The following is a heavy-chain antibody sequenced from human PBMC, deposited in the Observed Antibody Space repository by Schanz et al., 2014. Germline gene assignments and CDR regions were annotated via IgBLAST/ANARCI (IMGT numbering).Heavy chain of an antibody. D-gene: IGHD6-19*01. CDR2: VSHDGFTK. V-gene: IGHV3-66*03. Sequence: EVQLVESGGGLIQPGGSLRLSCAVSGFSVSTNYMSWARQAPGKGLEWVSIVSHDGFTKHYADSVRGRFTLSRDNSKNTVYLQMNSLRAEDTALYFCATDYSGGGCHIWGQGTMVTVS. CDR1: GFSVSTNY. CDR3: ATDYSGGGCHI. J-gene: IGHJ3*02.